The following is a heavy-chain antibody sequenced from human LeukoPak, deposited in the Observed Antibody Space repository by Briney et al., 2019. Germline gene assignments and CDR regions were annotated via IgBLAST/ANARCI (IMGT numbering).Heavy chain of an antibody. V-gene: IGHV4-34*01. Sequence: SETLSLTCAVYGGSFSGYYWSWIRQPPGKGLEWIGEINHSGTTNYSPSLKSRVTISVDTSKNQFSLRLTSVTAADTATYYCARQFGVPAAIIDSWGQGTLILVSS. CDR1: GGSFSGYY. J-gene: IGHJ4*02. CDR3: ARQFGVPAAIIDS. D-gene: IGHD2-2*01. CDR2: INHSGTT.